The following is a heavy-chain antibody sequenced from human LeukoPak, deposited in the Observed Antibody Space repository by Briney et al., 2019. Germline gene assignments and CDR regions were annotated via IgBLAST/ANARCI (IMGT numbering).Heavy chain of an antibody. CDR3: ARIILEWLLPYYYYYMDV. Sequence: GGSLRLSCAASGFTFSSYWMSWVRQAPGKGLEWVANRKQDGSEKYYVDSVKGRFTISRDNAKNSLYLQMNSLRAEDTAVYYCARIILEWLLPYYYYYMDVWGKGTTVTVSS. CDR1: GFTFSSYW. J-gene: IGHJ6*03. D-gene: IGHD3-3*01. V-gene: IGHV3-7*01. CDR2: RKQDGSEK.